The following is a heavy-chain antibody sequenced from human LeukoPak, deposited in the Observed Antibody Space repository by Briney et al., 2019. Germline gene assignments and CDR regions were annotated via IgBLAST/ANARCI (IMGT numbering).Heavy chain of an antibody. D-gene: IGHD3-22*01. V-gene: IGHV4-39*01. Sequence: SETLSLTCTVSGGSISSSGHYWGWIRQPPGKGLEWIGSIYYSGSTYYNPSLKSRVTISVDTSKNQFSLKLSSVTAADTAVYYCATETGQYYYDSSGYYPFDYWGQGTLVTVSS. CDR2: IYYSGST. J-gene: IGHJ4*02. CDR1: GGSISSSGHY. CDR3: ATETGQYYYDSSGYYPFDY.